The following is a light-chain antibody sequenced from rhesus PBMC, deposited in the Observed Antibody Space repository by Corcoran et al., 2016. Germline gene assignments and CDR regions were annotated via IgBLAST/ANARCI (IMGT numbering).Light chain of an antibody. CDR1: QGISKY. CDR2: DAS. CDR3: QQHNSYPLA. Sequence: DIQMTQSPSSLSASVGDTVTITCQASQGISKYLVWYQQKPGKALKFLMYDASTLQSGVPSRFSGSGSGTEFTLPIRSLQPETFATYYCQQHNSYPLAFGGGTKVEFK. J-gene: IGKJ4*01. V-gene: IGKV1-25*01.